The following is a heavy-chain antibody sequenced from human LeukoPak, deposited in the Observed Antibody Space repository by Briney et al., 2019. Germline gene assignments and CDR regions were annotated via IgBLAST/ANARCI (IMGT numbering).Heavy chain of an antibody. D-gene: IGHD3-9*01. CDR1: GFTFSNYY. J-gene: IGHJ5*02. V-gene: IGHV3-11*01. Sequence: GGSLRLSCAASGFTFSNYYMSWIRQAPGKGPEWVSYITSSGSNMYYADSVKGRFAISRDNAKNSLYFEMNSLRAEDTAVYYCAREYFFQFDPWGQGTLVTVSS. CDR2: ITSSGSNM. CDR3: AREYFFQFDP.